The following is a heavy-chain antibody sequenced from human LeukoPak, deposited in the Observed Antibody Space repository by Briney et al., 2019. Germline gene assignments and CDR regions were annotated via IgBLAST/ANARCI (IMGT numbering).Heavy chain of an antibody. Sequence: AGSLRLSCAASGFTFSSYAMHWVRQAPGKGLEWVAVISYDGSNKYYADSVKGRFTISRDNSKNTLYLQMNSLRAEDTAVYYCAREGAQRGYSYGVMNYYYYSGMDVWGQGTTVTVSS. CDR3: AREGAQRGYSYGVMNYYYYSGMDV. CDR1: GFTFSSYA. V-gene: IGHV3-30-3*01. CDR2: ISYDGSNK. D-gene: IGHD5-18*01. J-gene: IGHJ6*02.